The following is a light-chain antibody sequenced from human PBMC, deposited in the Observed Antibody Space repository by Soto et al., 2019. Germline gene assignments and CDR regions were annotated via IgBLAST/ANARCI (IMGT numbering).Light chain of an antibody. Sequence: QSAMTQPASVSGSPGQSITISCTGTSSDVGGYNYVSWYQRHPGKAPKVMIYEVSNRPSGVSNRFSGSKSGNTASLTISGLQPEDEADYYCNSFTSNRAYVFGTGTKVTVL. CDR1: SSDVGGYNY. V-gene: IGLV2-14*01. CDR2: EVS. CDR3: NSFTSNRAYV. J-gene: IGLJ1*01.